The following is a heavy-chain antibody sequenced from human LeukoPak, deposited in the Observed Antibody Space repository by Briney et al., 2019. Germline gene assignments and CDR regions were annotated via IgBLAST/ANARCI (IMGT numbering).Heavy chain of an antibody. CDR1: GFTFSCYA. V-gene: IGHV3-23*01. CDR2: ISGSGGNT. J-gene: IGHJ5*02. Sequence: GGSLRLSCAASGFTFSCYAMTWVRQAPGKRLEWVSAISGSGGNTYYADSVKGRFTISRDNSKNTLYLQMNSLRAEDTAVYYCAKGPYSGFSWGQGTLVTVSS. CDR3: AKGPYSGFS. D-gene: IGHD1-26*01.